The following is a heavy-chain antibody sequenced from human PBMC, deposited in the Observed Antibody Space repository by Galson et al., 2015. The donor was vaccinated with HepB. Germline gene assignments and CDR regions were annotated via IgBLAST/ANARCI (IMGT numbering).Heavy chain of an antibody. CDR3: ASTLVVPAGITYYYYGMDV. V-gene: IGHV4-59*08. D-gene: IGHD2-2*01. Sequence: LSLTCTVSGGSINNHYWSWIRQPPGKGLEWIGYIYYSGSTNYNPSFKSRVTISVDASKNQFSLRLSSVTAADTAVYYCASTLVVPAGITYYYYGMDVWGQGTTVTVSS. CDR1: GGSINNHY. CDR2: IYYSGST. J-gene: IGHJ6*02.